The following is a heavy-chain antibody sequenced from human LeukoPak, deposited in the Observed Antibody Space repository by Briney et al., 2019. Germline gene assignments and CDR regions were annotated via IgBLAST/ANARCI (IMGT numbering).Heavy chain of an antibody. V-gene: IGHV3-53*01. CDR3: ARATLSITIFATGFDI. Sequence: PGGSLRLSCAASGFTVSRNYMSWVRQAPGKGLEWVSVMYSDGSTYYADSVKGRFTISRDNSKNTLYLEMNRLRAEDTGVYYCARATLSITIFATGFDIWGQGTMVTVSS. J-gene: IGHJ3*02. CDR2: MYSDGST. CDR1: GFTVSRNY. D-gene: IGHD3-9*01.